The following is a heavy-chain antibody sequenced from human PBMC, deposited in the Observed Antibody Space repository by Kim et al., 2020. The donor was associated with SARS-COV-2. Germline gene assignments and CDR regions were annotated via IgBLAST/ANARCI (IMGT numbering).Heavy chain of an antibody. CDR3: ARLYYDILTDNDY. V-gene: IGHV3-7*01. D-gene: IGHD3-9*01. Sequence: GGSLRLSCTASGFTFSSYWMSWVRQAPGKGLEWVANINQDGSTKYYVDSVKGRFTISRDNAKNSLYLQMNSLRAEDTAVYYCARLYYDILTDNDYWGQGTLVTVSS. CDR1: GFTFSSYW. CDR2: INQDGSTK. J-gene: IGHJ4*02.